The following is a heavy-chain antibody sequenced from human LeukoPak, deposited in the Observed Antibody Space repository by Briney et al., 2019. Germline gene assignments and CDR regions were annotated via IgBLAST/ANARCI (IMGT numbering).Heavy chain of an antibody. J-gene: IGHJ5*02. CDR1: GFSFSSYW. Sequence: GGSLRLSCAASGFSFSSYWMTWVRQAPGKGLEWVANIKQDGNEKYYVDSVKGRFTISRDNAKNSLHLQMNSLRAEDTAVYYCARVYNDFWNGGKIDPWGQGPQVTVS. V-gene: IGHV3-7*01. CDR2: IKQDGNEK. CDR3: ARVYNDFWNGGKIDP. D-gene: IGHD3-3*01.